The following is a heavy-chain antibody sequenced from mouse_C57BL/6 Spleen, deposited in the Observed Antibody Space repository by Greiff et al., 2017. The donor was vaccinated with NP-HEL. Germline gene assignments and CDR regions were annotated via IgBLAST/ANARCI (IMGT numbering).Heavy chain of an antibody. Sequence: VQLQQSGPELVKPGASVKISCKASGYAFSSSWMNWVKQRPGKGLEWIGRIYPGDGDTNYNGKFKGKATLTADKSSSTAYMQLSSLTSEDSAVYLCARGTTVVDYWGQGTTLTVSS. J-gene: IGHJ2*01. CDR2: IYPGDGDT. D-gene: IGHD1-1*01. CDR1: GYAFSSSW. V-gene: IGHV1-82*01. CDR3: ARGTTVVDY.